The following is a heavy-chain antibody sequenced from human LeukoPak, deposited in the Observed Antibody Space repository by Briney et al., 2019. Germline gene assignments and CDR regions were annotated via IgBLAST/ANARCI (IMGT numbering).Heavy chain of an antibody. CDR3: ARDKVYYYDSSGYSYYWYFDL. V-gene: IGHV3-23*01. Sequence: QPGGSLRLSCAASGFTFSTYAMTWVRQAPGKGLYWVSTITGSGAGTYYADSVKGRFTISRDNSKNTLYLQMNSLRAEDTAVYYCARDKVYYYDSSGYSYYWYFDLWGRGTLVTASS. CDR2: ITGSGAGT. J-gene: IGHJ2*01. D-gene: IGHD3-22*01. CDR1: GFTFSTYA.